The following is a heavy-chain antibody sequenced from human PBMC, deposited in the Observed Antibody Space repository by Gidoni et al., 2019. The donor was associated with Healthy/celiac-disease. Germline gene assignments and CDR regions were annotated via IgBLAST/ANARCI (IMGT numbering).Heavy chain of an antibody. Sequence: EVQLVESGGGLVQPGRSLRRSCTASGFPFGDYAMSWFRQAPGKGLEWVGFIRSKAYGGTTEYAASVKGRFTISRDDSKSIAYLQMNSLKTEDTAVYYCTRAEGITGTTSDDYWGQGTLVTVSS. V-gene: IGHV3-49*03. CDR3: TRAEGITGTTSDDY. CDR2: IRSKAYGGTT. J-gene: IGHJ4*02. D-gene: IGHD1-20*01. CDR1: GFPFGDYA.